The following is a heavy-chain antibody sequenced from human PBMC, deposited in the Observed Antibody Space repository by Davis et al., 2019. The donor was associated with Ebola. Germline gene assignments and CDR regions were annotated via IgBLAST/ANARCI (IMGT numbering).Heavy chain of an antibody. CDR3: ASPIMGARQAAFDV. CDR1: GYTFTNYG. V-gene: IGHV1-18*04. CDR2: INPHNGNT. J-gene: IGHJ3*01. Sequence: ASVKVSCKASGYTFTNYGITWVRQAPGQGLEWMGWINPHNGNTNYAQNVQGRVIMTSDTATTTAYMEVGSLRSDDTAVYYCASPIMGARQAAFDVWGQGTMVTVSS. D-gene: IGHD1-26*01.